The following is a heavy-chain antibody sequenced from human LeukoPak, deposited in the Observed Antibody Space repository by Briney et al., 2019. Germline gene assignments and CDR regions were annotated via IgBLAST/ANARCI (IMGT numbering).Heavy chain of an antibody. CDR1: GFTFSSYW. V-gene: IGHV3-7*01. CDR2: IKQDGSEK. Sequence: PGGSLRLSCAASGFTFSSYWMSWVRQAPGKGLEWVANIKQDGSEKYYVDSVKGRFAISRDNAKNSLYLQMNSLRAEDTAVYYCARDRPYSSGWRDYYYYYYMDVWGKGTTVTISS. J-gene: IGHJ6*03. CDR3: ARDRPYSSGWRDYYYYYYMDV. D-gene: IGHD6-19*01.